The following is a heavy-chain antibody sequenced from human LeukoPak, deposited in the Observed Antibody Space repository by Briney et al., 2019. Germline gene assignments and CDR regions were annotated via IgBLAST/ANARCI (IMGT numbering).Heavy chain of an antibody. CDR2: INSSGRTI. CDR3: AREPLYGGKPVGYFDH. J-gene: IGHJ4*02. Sequence: PGGSLRLSCAASGFTFSTYGVHWVRQAPGKGLEWVSYINSSGRTIYADSVKGRFTISRDNGKSSLYLQMNSLSAEDTAVYYCAREPLYGGKPVGYFDHWGQGNLGTVSS. V-gene: IGHV3-48*03. D-gene: IGHD4-23*01. CDR1: GFTFSTYG.